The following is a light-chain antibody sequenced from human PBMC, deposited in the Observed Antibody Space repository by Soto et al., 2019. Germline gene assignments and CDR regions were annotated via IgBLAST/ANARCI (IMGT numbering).Light chain of an antibody. V-gene: IGLV2-14*01. CDR2: DVS. Sequence: QSALTQPASVSGSPGQSITISCTGTSSDVGGYNYVSWYQQHPGKAPKLMIYDVSNRPSGVSNRFSGSKSGNTASLTISGLQAEDEAEYYCSSYPSSSVVFGGGTKVTVL. CDR1: SSDVGGYNY. J-gene: IGLJ2*01. CDR3: SSYPSSSVV.